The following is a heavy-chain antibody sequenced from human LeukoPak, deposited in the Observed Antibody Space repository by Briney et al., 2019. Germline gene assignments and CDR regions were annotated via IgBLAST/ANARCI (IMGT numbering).Heavy chain of an antibody. J-gene: IGHJ5*02. Sequence: ASVKLSCTASGYTFTSYGISWVRQAPGQGLEWMGWISAYNGNTNYAQKLQGRVTMTTDTSTSTAYMELRSLRSDDTAVYYWARDRAHCSGGSCYSPNWFDPWGQGTLVTVSS. D-gene: IGHD2-15*01. CDR1: GYTFTSYG. CDR2: ISAYNGNT. CDR3: ARDRAHCSGGSCYSPNWFDP. V-gene: IGHV1-18*01.